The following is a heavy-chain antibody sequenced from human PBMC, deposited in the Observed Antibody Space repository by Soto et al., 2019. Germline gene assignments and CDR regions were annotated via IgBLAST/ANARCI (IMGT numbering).Heavy chain of an antibody. V-gene: IGHV3-30-3*01. CDR1: GLCFSRYS. D-gene: IGHD3-22*01. Sequence: GGLRSLARRAAGLCFSRYSMYQVRQAPGKGLEWVAVISYDGSNKYYADSVKGRFTISRDNSKNTLYLQMNSLRAEDTAVYYCARDIDYYDSSGPFDYWGQGTLVTVSS. J-gene: IGHJ4*02. CDR2: ISYDGSNK. CDR3: ARDIDYYDSSGPFDY.